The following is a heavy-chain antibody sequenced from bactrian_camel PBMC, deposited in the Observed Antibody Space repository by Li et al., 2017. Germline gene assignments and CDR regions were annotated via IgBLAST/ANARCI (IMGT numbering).Heavy chain of an antibody. V-gene: IGHV3S40*01. D-gene: IGHD2*01. CDR3: AVRPGYKCYYPNPMQFKS. CDR2: INSSGRST. Sequence: DVQLVESGGDLVRPGGSLRLSCAASGFTFSDYTMTWVRQAPGKGLEWVSDINSSGRSTNYADSVKGRFTISRDNAKNTAYLQMNSLKPEDTATYYCAVRPGYKCYYPNPMQFKSWGQGTQVTVS. J-gene: IGHJ4*01. CDR1: GFTFSDYT.